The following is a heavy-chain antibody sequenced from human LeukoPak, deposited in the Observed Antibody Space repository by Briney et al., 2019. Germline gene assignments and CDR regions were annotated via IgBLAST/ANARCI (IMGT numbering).Heavy chain of an antibody. J-gene: IGHJ5*02. CDR1: GYSFTSYW. Sequence: GESLKISCKGSGYSFTSYWIGWVRQMPGKGLEWMGIIYPGDSDTRYSPSFQGQVTIPADKSISTAYLQWSSLKASDTAMYYCARRDIVVVPAAIGPFDPWGQGTLVTVSS. V-gene: IGHV5-51*01. CDR2: IYPGDSDT. CDR3: ARRDIVVVPAAIGPFDP. D-gene: IGHD2-2*01.